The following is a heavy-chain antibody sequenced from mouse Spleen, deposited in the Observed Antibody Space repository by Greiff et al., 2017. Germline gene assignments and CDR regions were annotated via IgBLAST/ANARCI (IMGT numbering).Heavy chain of an antibody. CDR3: ATSLRGGY. D-gene: IGHD1-1*01. J-gene: IGHJ2*01. CDR2: IYPRSGNT. V-gene: IGHV1-81*01. CDR1: GYTFTSYG. Sequence: VKLQQSGAELARPGASVKLSCKASGYTFTSYGISWVKQRTGQGLEWIGEIYPRSGNTYYNEKFKGKATLTADKSSSTAYMELRSLTSEDSAVYFCATSLRGGYWGQGTTLTISS.